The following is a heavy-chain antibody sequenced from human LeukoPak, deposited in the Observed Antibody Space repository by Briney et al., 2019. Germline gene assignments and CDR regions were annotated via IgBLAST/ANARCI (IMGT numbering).Heavy chain of an antibody. D-gene: IGHD2-21*02. J-gene: IGHJ4*02. CDR3: ASGERVATAIPGYYFDY. CDR2: INPNSGGT. Sequence: ASVKVSCKASGYTFTGHYLHWVRQAPGQGLEWMGWINPNSGGTNYAQKFQGRVTMTGDTSISTAYMELSRLRSDDTAVYYCASGERVATAIPGYYFDYWGQGTLVTVSS. V-gene: IGHV1-2*02. CDR1: GYTFTGHY.